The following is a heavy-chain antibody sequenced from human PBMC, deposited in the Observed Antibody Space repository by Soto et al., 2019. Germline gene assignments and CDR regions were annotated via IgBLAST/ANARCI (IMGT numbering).Heavy chain of an antibody. V-gene: IGHV4-59*08. D-gene: IGHD3-10*01. Sequence: QVPLQESGPGLVKPSETLSLSCTVSGGSISNYYWSWFRQTPGKGLAWIGYVHDSWGSNYNPSLKIRVAISLDPSKSQFSLKLTSVTYTDTAVYYCARQGFVALHGLVDVWGQGTTVTVSS. CDR2: VHDSWGS. J-gene: IGHJ6*02. CDR3: ARQGFVALHGLVDV. CDR1: GGSISNYY.